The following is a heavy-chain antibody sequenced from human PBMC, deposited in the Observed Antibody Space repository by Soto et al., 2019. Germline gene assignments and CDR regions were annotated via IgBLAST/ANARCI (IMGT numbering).Heavy chain of an antibody. CDR3: VRTPKIGVRGAF. Sequence: XECLGLSCIGSGFSFSAYNMNWVRQAPGKGLEWVSSIKVGSSRIYQPDSMKGRFTISRDDARNSVYLQINSLRAEDTALYFCVRTPKIGVRGAFCGRRTQVTVSS. D-gene: IGHD3-16*01. J-gene: IGHJ1*01. CDR1: GFSFSAYN. V-gene: IGHV3-21*01. CDR2: IKVGSSRI.